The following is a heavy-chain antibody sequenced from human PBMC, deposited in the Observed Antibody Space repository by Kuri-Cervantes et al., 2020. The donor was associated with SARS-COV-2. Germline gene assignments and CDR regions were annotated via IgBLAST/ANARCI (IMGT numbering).Heavy chain of an antibody. V-gene: IGHV3-23*01. D-gene: IGHD6-13*01. CDR3: ARDSSSWYGYHAEYFQH. J-gene: IGHJ1*01. CDR2: ISGSGGST. CDR1: GFTFSSYA. Sequence: GESLKISCAASGFTFSSYAMSWVRQAPGKGLEWVSAISGSGGSTYYADSVKGRFTISRDNAKNSLYLQMNSLRDEDTAVYYCARDSSSWYGYHAEYFQHWGQGTLVTVSS.